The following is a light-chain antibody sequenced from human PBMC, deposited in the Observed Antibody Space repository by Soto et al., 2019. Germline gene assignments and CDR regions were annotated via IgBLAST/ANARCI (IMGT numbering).Light chain of an antibody. J-gene: IGKJ2*01. Sequence: DIQMTQSPSSLSASVGDRVTITCQASQDITNFLNWYQHKPGKAPKLLIYDASNLETGVPSRFSGSGSGTDFAFTISSLQPEDIGTYYCQQYDNLPYTFGQGTKLEI. CDR2: DAS. CDR1: QDITNF. V-gene: IGKV1-33*01. CDR3: QQYDNLPYT.